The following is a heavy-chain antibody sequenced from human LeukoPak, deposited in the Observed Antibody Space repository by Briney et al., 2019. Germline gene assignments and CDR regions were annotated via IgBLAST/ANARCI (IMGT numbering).Heavy chain of an antibody. CDR3: ARHIWGYGSGSYYGIVYYYYYGMDV. D-gene: IGHD3-10*01. V-gene: IGHV4-39*01. Sequence: PSETLSLTCTVSGGSISSSSYYWGSIRQPPGKGLEWIGSIYYSGCTYYNPSLMRRVTLSVDTSKSQYSLKLSSVTAADTAVYYCARHIWGYGSGSYYGIVYYYYYGMDVWGQGTTVTVSS. CDR2: IYYSGCT. CDR1: GGSISSSSYY. J-gene: IGHJ6*02.